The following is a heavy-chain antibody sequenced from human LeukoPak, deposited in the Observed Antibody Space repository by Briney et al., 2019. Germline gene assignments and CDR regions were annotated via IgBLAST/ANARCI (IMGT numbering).Heavy chain of an antibody. CDR2: ISSSSSYI. CDR3: ARDQFSWYSSSWYGLTKRQDAFDI. D-gene: IGHD6-13*01. CDR1: GFTFSSYS. J-gene: IGHJ3*02. V-gene: IGHV3-21*01. Sequence: PGGSLRLSCAASGFTFSSYSMNWVRQAPGKGLEWVSSISSSSSYIYYADSVKGRFTISRDNAKNSLYLQMNSLRAEDTAVYYCARDQFSWYSSSWYGLTKRQDAFDIWGQGTMVTVSS.